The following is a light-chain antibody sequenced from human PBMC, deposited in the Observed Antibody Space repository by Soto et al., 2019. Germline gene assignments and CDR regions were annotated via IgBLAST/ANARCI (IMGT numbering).Light chain of an antibody. CDR2: WAS. CDR1: QSILFSSNNKNY. Sequence: DIVMTQSPDSLAVSLGERATINCKSSQSILFSSNNKNYLTWYQQKPGQPPKPLIYWASTRESGVPDRFGGSGSWTDFTLTISSLQAEDVAVYYCQEYYSTPVTFGGGTKVEIK. V-gene: IGKV4-1*01. CDR3: QEYYSTPVT. J-gene: IGKJ4*01.